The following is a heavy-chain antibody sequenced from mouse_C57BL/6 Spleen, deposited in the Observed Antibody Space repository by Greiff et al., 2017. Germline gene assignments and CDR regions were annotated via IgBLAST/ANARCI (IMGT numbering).Heavy chain of an antibody. V-gene: IGHV1-15*01. CDR2: IDPETGGT. CDR3: TRSMITTFFDY. CDR1: GYTFTDYD. J-gene: IGHJ2*01. D-gene: IGHD1-1*01. Sequence: QVQLQQSGAELVRPGASVTLSCKASGYTFTDYDMHWVKQTPVHGLEWIGAIDPETGGTAYNQKFKGKAILTADKSSSTAYMELRSLPSEDSAVYYCTRSMITTFFDYWGQGTTLTVAS.